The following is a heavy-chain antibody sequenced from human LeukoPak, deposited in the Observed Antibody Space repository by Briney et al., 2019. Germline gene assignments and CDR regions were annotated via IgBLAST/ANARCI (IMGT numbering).Heavy chain of an antibody. Sequence: PGGSLRLSCAASGFTFSDYYMSWIRQAPGKGLEWVSYISDSGTAIYYADSVKGRFTISRDNAKNSLYLQMNSLRAEDTAVYYCARLTRGYSYGYRWFDSWGQGTLVTVSS. CDR1: GFTFSDYY. CDR2: ISDSGTAI. D-gene: IGHD5-18*01. J-gene: IGHJ5*01. CDR3: ARLTRGYSYGYRWFDS. V-gene: IGHV3-11*01.